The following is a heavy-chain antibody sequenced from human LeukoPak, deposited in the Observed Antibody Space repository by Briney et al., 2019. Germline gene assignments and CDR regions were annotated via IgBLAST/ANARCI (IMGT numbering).Heavy chain of an antibody. CDR1: GFTFSSYS. V-gene: IGHV3-48*01. D-gene: IGHD3-16*01. J-gene: IGHJ4*02. CDR2: ISSSSSTI. Sequence: PGGSLRLSCAASGFTFSSYSMNWVRQAPGKGLEWVSYISSSSSTIYYADSVKGRFTISRDNAKNSLYLQMNSLRAEDTAVYYCASPARLGDWDYFDYWGQGTLVTVSS. CDR3: ASPARLGDWDYFDY.